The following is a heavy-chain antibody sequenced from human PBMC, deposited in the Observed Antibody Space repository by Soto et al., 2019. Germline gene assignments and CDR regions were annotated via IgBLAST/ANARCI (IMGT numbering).Heavy chain of an antibody. J-gene: IGHJ4*02. Sequence: QITLKESGPTLVKPTQTLTLTCTFSGFSLSTSRVGVGWIRQPPGKALEWLALIYWDDDKRYSPSLKTRLTITKDTSKNQVVLTITNMDPVDTATYYCVLYRIFGDYMYYFDSWGQGTLVTVSS. V-gene: IGHV2-5*02. CDR3: VLYRIFGDYMYYFDS. D-gene: IGHD4-17*01. CDR1: GFSLSTSRVG. CDR2: IYWDDDK.